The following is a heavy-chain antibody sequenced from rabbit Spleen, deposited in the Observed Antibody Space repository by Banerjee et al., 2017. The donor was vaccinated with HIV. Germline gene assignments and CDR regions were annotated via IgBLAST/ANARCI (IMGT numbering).Heavy chain of an antibody. V-gene: IGHV1S40*01. J-gene: IGHJ4*01. Sequence: QSLEESGGDLVKPGASLTLTCKASGIDFSRYYFMCWVRQAPGKGLEWIACVVGGGSGTTYYASWAKGRFTISKTSSTTVTLQMTSLTAADTATYFCARNGAGSNFAFKLWGPGTLVTVS. CDR2: VVGGGSGTT. CDR1: GIDFSRYYF. D-gene: IGHD4-2*01. CDR3: ARNGAGSNFAFKL.